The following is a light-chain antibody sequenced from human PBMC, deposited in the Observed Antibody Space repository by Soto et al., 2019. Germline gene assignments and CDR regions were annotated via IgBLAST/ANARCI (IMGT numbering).Light chain of an antibody. CDR3: AAWDDSLSGYV. J-gene: IGLJ1*01. CDR1: SSNIGGNA. CDR2: SNN. V-gene: IGLV1-44*01. Sequence: QSVLTQLPSASGTPGQRVTISCSGSSSNIGGNAVNWYQQLPGTTPKLLIYSNNQRPSGVPDRFSGSKSGTSASLAISGLQSEDEADYYCAAWDDSLSGYVFGTGTKLTVL.